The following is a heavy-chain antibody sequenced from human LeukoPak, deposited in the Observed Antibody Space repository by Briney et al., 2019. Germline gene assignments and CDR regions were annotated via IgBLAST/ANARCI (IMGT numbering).Heavy chain of an antibody. CDR3: ARRNVDTDRWDLDY. CDR2: INHSGST. Sequence: SETLSLTCAVYGGSFSNYYWSWIRQPPGKGLEWIGEINHSGSTNYNPSLKSRVTISVDTSKNQFSLKLSSVTAADTAVYYCARRNVDTDRWDLDYWGQGTLVTVSS. D-gene: IGHD5-18*01. J-gene: IGHJ4*02. V-gene: IGHV4-34*01. CDR1: GGSFSNYY.